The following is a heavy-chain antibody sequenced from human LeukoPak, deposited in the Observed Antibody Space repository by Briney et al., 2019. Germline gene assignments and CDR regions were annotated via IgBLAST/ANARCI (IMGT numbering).Heavy chain of an antibody. CDR3: AKVAAAGTLYFQH. V-gene: IGHV4-30-2*01. Sequence: SQTLSLTCAVSGGSISSGGYSWSWIRQPPGKGLEWIGYIYHSGSTYYNPSLKSRVTISVDRSKNQFSLKLSPVTAADTAVYYCAKVAAAGTLYFQHWGQGTLVTVSS. D-gene: IGHD6-13*01. CDR2: IYHSGST. J-gene: IGHJ1*01. CDR1: GGSISSGGYS.